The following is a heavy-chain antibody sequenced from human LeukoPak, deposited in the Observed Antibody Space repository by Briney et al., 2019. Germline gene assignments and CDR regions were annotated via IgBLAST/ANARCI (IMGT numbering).Heavy chain of an antibody. J-gene: IGHJ6*03. CDR2: MSSSRSYI. V-gene: IGHV3-21*01. CDR1: GFIFSTYS. CDR3: ARGIMTPYYMDV. Sequence: GGSLRLSCAASGFIFSTYSVHWVRQAPGKGLEWVSSMSSSRSYIYYADSVKGRFTISRDNAKNSLYLQMNSLRAEDTAVYYCARGIMTPYYMDVWGKGTTVSVSS. D-gene: IGHD3-16*01.